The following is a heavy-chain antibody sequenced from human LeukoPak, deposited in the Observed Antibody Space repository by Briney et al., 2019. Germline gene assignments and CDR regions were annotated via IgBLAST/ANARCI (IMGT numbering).Heavy chain of an antibody. Sequence: PSETLTLSCEVSGDSISSYSMSWIRQPPGKGLEWIGHIYYSGSTNYNPSLKNRVTISVDTSKRHFSLRLSPVTAADTAVYYCARFLTGIVGTPWWYYCCQGTLLVTVFS. V-gene: IGHV4-59*01. J-gene: IGHJ4*02. D-gene: IGHD5-12*01. CDR3: ARFLTGIVGTPWWYY. CDR1: GDSISSYS. CDR2: IYYSGST.